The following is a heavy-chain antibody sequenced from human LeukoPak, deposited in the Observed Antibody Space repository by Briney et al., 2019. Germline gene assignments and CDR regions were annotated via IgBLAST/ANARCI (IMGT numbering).Heavy chain of an antibody. CDR1: GGSISTYY. CDR2: IYYSGGT. V-gene: IGHV4-59*01. J-gene: IGHJ4*02. CDR3: ARGTVQMGMGERYFDN. D-gene: IGHD1-1*01. Sequence: SETLSLTCTVSGGSISTYYWSWIRQPPGKGLEWIRYIYYSGGTNYNPSLKSRITISVDTSRNQFSLSLSSVTAADTAVYYCARGTVQMGMGERYFDNWGQGTLVTVSP.